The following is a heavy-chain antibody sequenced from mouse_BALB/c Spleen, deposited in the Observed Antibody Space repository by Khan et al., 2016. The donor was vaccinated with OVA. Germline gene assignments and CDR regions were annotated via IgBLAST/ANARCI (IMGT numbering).Heavy chain of an antibody. J-gene: IGHJ1*01. Sequence: QVQLQQPGPELKKPGETVKISCKASGYTFTNYGMNWVKQAPGKGLKWMGWINTYTGEPTYADDFKGRFAFSLETSASTAYLQINNLKNEDMTTYFCARISSYWYSDVWGAGTTVTVSS. D-gene: IGHD6-2*01. CDR3: ARISSYWYSDV. CDR1: GYTFTNYG. V-gene: IGHV9-1*02. CDR2: INTYTGEP.